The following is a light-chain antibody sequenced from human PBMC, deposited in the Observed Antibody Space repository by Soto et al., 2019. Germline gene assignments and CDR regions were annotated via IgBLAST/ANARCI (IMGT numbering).Light chain of an antibody. CDR3: AAWDDSLNGLWV. Sequence: QSVLTQPPSASGTPGQRVTISCSGSSSNIGSNTVNWYQQLPGTAPKLLIYSNNQRPSGVPDRFSGSKSGTSASLAISGLQSEDEADYYCAAWDDSLNGLWVFGNGSKGTVL. CDR1: SSNIGSNT. J-gene: IGLJ1*01. V-gene: IGLV1-44*01. CDR2: SNN.